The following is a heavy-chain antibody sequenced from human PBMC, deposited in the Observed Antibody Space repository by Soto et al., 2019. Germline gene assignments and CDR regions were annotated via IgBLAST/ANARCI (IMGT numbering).Heavy chain of an antibody. Sequence: GGSLRLSCAASGYTFSTYAVTWVRQAPGKGLEWVSAIGPTGDTYYADSVKGRFTISRDNSKNTLYLQLNSLGADDTALYYCAKTQGFFDYWGQGTLVTVSS. CDR3: AKTQGFFDY. CDR2: IGPTGDT. CDR1: GYTFSTYA. J-gene: IGHJ4*02. V-gene: IGHV3-23*01.